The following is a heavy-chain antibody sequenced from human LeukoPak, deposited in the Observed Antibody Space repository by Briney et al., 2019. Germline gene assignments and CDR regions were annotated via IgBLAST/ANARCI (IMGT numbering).Heavy chain of an antibody. CDR3: ARTTSVDSRCRDLDL. CDR2: IYTSGST. V-gene: IGHV4-4*07. J-gene: IGHJ2*01. Sequence: PSETLSLTCTVSGGSISSYYWSWIRQPAGKGLEWIGRIYTSGSTNYNPSLKSRVTMSVDTSKNRFSLTLTSVTVADTAVYYCARTTSVDSRCRDLDLWGRGTQVVVSS. CDR1: GGSISSYY. D-gene: IGHD4-23*01.